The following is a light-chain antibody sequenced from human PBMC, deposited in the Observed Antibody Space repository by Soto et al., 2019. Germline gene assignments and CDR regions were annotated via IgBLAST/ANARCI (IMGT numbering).Light chain of an antibody. CDR2: LGS. CDR1: QSLLHSNGFNF. CDR3: MQALQTPYT. J-gene: IGKJ2*01. Sequence: DIAMTQSPLSLSVTPGEPASFSCRSSQSLLHSNGFNFFDWYLQKPGQSPQLLIYLGSNRVSGVPDRFSGSASGTDFTLKISRVEAEDVGVYYCMQALQTPYTFGQGTKLEIK. V-gene: IGKV2-28*01.